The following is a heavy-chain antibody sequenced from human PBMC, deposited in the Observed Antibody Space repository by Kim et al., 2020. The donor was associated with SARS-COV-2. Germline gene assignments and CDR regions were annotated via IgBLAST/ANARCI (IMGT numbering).Heavy chain of an antibody. Sequence: SETLSLTCAVYGGSFSGYYWSWIRQPPGKGLEWIGEINHSGSTNYNPSLKSRVTISVDTSKNQFSLKLSSVTAADTAVYYCARRPYIAPLDYWGQGTLVT. V-gene: IGHV4-34*01. CDR2: INHSGST. CDR3: ARRPYIAPLDY. D-gene: IGHD3-16*01. CDR1: GGSFSGYY. J-gene: IGHJ4*02.